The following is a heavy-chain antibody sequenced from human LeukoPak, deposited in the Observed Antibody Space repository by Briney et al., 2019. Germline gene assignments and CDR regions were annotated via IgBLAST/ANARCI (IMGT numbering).Heavy chain of an antibody. CDR3: ATDRSDFWSGYPGAFDI. D-gene: IGHD3-3*01. CDR1: GFTFSSCA. Sequence: GGSLRLSCAASGFTFSSCAMSWVRQAPGKGLEWVSAISGSGGSTYYADSVKGRFTISRDNSKNTLYLQMNSLRAEDTAVYYCATDRSDFWSGYPGAFDIWGQGTMVTVSS. V-gene: IGHV3-23*01. J-gene: IGHJ3*02. CDR2: ISGSGGST.